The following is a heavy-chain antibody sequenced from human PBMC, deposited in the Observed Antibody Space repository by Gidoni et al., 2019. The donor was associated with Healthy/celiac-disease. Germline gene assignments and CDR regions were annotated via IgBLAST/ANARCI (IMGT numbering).Heavy chain of an antibody. CDR1: GFTFSRYS. V-gene: IGHV3-48*02. CDR2: ISSSSSTI. J-gene: IGHJ4*02. D-gene: IGHD2-15*01. Sequence: EVQLVESGGGLVQPGGSLRLSCAASGFTFSRYSMNWVRQAPGKGLEWVSYISSSSSTIYYADSVKGRFTISRDNAKNSLYLQMNSLRDEDTAVYYCARGYCSGGSCYRRGDYWGQGTLVTVSS. CDR3: ARGYCSGGSCYRRGDY.